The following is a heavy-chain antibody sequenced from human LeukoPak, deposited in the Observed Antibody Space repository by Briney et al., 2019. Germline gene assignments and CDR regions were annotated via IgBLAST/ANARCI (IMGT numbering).Heavy chain of an antibody. CDR2: IHSSGST. J-gene: IGHJ4*02. D-gene: IGHD6-19*01. CDR1: GGSINNYH. Sequence: SETLSLTCTVSGGSINNYHWSWIRQPAGKGLEWIAQIHSSGSTNYNPPLKSRVTMSIDTPENQLSLTLTSVTAADTAVYYCARRDISSGWSFDSWGQGTPVTVSS. V-gene: IGHV4-4*07. CDR3: ARRDISSGWSFDS.